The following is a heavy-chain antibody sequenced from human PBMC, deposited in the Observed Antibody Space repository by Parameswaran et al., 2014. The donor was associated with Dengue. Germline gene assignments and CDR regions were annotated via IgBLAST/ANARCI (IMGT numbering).Heavy chain of an antibody. V-gene: IGHV3-7*03. D-gene: IGHD3-3*01. J-gene: IGHJ6*02. CDR3: ARNDFWSGYYSYYYYGMDV. CDR2: IKQDGSEK. Sequence: VRQAPGKGLEWVANIKQDGSEKYYVDSVKGRFTISRDNAKNSLYLQMNSLRAEDTAVYYCARNDFWSGYYSYYYYGMDVWGQGTTVTVSS.